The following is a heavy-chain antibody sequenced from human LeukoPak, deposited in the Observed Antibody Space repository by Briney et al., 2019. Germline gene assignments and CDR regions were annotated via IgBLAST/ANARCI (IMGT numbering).Heavy chain of an antibody. V-gene: IGHV3-23*01. Sequence: GGSLRLSCAASGFTFSSYAMSWVRQAPGKGLEWVSAISGSGGSTYYADSVKGRFTISRDNSKNTLYLQMNSLRAEDTAVYYCAXXGGVVTAPGAFDIWGQGTMVTVSS. CDR3: AXXGGVVTAPGAFDI. J-gene: IGHJ3*02. CDR1: GFTFSSYA. D-gene: IGHD2-21*02. CDR2: ISGSGGST.